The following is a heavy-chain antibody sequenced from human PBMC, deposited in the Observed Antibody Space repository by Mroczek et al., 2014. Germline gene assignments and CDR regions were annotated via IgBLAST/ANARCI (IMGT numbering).Heavy chain of an antibody. J-gene: IGHJ5*02. CDR3: ARGVGYCSSTSCVWFDP. Sequence: QVQLQQWGAGLLKPSETLSLTCAVYGGSFSGYYWSWIRQPPGKGLEWIGEINHSGSTNYNPSLKSRVTISVDTSKNQFSLKLSSVTAADTAVYYCARGVGYCSSTSCVWFDPWGQGTLVTVSS. V-gene: IGHV4-34*01. D-gene: IGHD2-2*03. CDR2: INHSGST. CDR1: GGSFSGYY.